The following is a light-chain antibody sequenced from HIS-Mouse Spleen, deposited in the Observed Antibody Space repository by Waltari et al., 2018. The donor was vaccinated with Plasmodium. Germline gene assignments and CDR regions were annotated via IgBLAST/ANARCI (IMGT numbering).Light chain of an antibody. V-gene: IGKV1-33*01. J-gene: IGKJ2*01. Sequence: DIQMTQSPSSLSASVGARVTITCQASQDISNYLNWYQQKPGKAPKRLIYDASNLETGGPSRCSGSGSGTDISFTISSLQPEDIATYYCRQYDNLPYTFGQGTKLEIK. CDR3: RQYDNLPYT. CDR1: QDISNY. CDR2: DAS.